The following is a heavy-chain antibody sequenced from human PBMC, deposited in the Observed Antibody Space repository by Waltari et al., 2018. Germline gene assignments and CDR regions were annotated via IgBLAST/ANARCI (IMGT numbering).Heavy chain of an antibody. J-gene: IGHJ6*02. D-gene: IGHD3-3*01. CDR3: ARDGSGYYPYYYYGMDV. CDR2: MNPNSGNT. V-gene: IGHV1-8*01. Sequence: NWVRQATGQGLEWMGWMNPNSGNTGYAQKFQGRVTMTRNTSISTAYMELSSLRSEDTAVYYCARDGSGYYPYYYYGMDVWGQGTTVTVSS.